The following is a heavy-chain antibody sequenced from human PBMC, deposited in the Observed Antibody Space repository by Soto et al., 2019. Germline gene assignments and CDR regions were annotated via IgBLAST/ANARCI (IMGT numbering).Heavy chain of an antibody. CDR3: AREGALKPFSS. CDR1: GFTFSNYN. CDR2: ISGTSVYI. V-gene: IGHV3-21*01. J-gene: IGHJ5*02. Sequence: PVGSLILSCAASGFTFSNYNMNWVRQAPGKGLEWVSHISGTSVYIHYADSVKGRFTISRDNAKNSVYLQMDSLRVEDTAVYYCAREGALKPFSSWGQGALVNVAS.